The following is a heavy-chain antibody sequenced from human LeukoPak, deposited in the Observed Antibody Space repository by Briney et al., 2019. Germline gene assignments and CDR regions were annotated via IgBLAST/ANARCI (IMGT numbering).Heavy chain of an antibody. CDR3: ARDLGQYYDTSDNWFDP. D-gene: IGHD3-22*01. CDR1: GFTFSNYA. J-gene: IGHJ5*02. Sequence: GGSLRLSCAASGFTFSNYAMNWVRQAPGEGLAWVSSISGSSTDIYYADSVKGRFTISRDNAKNTLNLQMNSLRAEDTAVYYCARDLGQYYDTSDNWFDPWGQGTLVTVSS. V-gene: IGHV3-21*01. CDR2: ISGSSTDI.